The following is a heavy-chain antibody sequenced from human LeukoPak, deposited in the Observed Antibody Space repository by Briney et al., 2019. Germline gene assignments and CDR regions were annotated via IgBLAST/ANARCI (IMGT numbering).Heavy chain of an antibody. J-gene: IGHJ5*02. V-gene: IGHV1-18*01. CDR2: ISAYNGNT. CDR1: GYTFTSYG. D-gene: IGHD2-2*02. Sequence: ASVKVSCKASGYTFTSYGINWVRQAPGQGLEWMGWISAYNGNTNYAQKLQGRVTMTTDTSTSTAYMELRSLRSDDTAVYYCARDGLTQRYCSSTSCYTGGNWFDPWGQGTLVTVSS. CDR3: ARDGLTQRYCSSTSCYTGGNWFDP.